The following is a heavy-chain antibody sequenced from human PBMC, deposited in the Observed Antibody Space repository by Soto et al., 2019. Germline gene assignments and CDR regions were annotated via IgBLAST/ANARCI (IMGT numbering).Heavy chain of an antibody. V-gene: IGHV3-23*01. CDR1: GFTFSSYS. CDR3: ANGLGSTSDYGMDA. CDR2: ISGSGVST. D-gene: IGHD2-2*01. J-gene: IGHJ6*02. Sequence: GGSLRLSCAASGFTFSSYSISWVRQAPWKGLEWVSAISGSGVSTYYADSVKGRFTISRENSKNTLYLQMNSLRAEETAVYYCANGLGSTSDYGMDAWGQGTTVTVSS.